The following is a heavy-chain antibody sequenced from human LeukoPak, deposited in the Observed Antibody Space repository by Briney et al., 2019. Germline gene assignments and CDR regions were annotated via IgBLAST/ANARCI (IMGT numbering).Heavy chain of an antibody. CDR1: GGSISSYY. Sequence: PSETLSLTCTVSGGSISSYYWSWIRQPPGKGLEWIGYIYYSGSTYYNPPLKSRVTISVDTSKNQFSLKLSSVTAADTAVYYCARGGIAAAGLDYWGQGTLVTVSS. D-gene: IGHD6-13*01. CDR3: ARGGIAAAGLDY. V-gene: IGHV4-59*08. J-gene: IGHJ4*02. CDR2: IYYSGST.